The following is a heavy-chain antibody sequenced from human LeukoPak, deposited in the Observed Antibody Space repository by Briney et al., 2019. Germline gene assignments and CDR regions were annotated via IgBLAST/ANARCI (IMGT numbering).Heavy chain of an antibody. D-gene: IGHD7-27*01. CDR3: AKDGGLWVSAHWGDS. Sequence: GGSLRLSCAASGFTFSSYTMSWVRQAPGKGLEWVSTITTSDGNTYYADSVKGQFTVSRDNSKNTLFLQMNSLRAEDTAVYYCAKDGGLWVSAHWGDSWGRGALVTVSS. CDR2: ITTSDGNT. V-gene: IGHV3-23*01. J-gene: IGHJ4*02. CDR1: GFTFSSYT.